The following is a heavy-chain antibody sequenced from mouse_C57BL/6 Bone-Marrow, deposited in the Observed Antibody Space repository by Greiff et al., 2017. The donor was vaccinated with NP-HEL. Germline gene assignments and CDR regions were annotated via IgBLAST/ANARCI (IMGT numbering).Heavy chain of an antibody. J-gene: IGHJ3*01. Sequence: QVQLQQPGAELVKPGASVKMSCKASGYTFTSYWITWVKQRPGQGLEWIGDIYPGSGSTNYNEKFKSKATLTVDTSSSTAYMQLRSLTSEDSAVYYCARGKGYYYGSNAYWGQGTLVTVSA. CDR2: IYPGSGST. D-gene: IGHD1-1*01. CDR1: GYTFTSYW. CDR3: ARGKGYYYGSNAY. V-gene: IGHV1-55*01.